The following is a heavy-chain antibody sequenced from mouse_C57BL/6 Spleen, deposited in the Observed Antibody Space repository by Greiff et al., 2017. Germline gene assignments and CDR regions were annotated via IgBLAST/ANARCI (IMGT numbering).Heavy chain of an antibody. CDR2: IDPSDSYT. D-gene: IGHD2-2*01. CDR3: ARGGLRRIWGDY. CDR1: GYTFTSYW. V-gene: IGHV1-69*01. Sequence: QVQLQQPGAELVMPGASVKLSCKASGYTFTSYWMHWVKQRPGQGLEWIGEIDPSDSYTNYNQKFKGKSTLTVDKSSSTAYMQLSSLTSEDSAVYYGARGGLRRIWGDYWGQGTSVTVSS. J-gene: IGHJ4*01.